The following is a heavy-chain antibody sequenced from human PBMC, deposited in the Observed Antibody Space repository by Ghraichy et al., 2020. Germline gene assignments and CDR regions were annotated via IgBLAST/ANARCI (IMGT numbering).Heavy chain of an antibody. V-gene: IGHV3-30*02. J-gene: IGHJ5*02. D-gene: IGHD4-17*01. CDR2: IRYDGSNK. Sequence: GGSLRLSCAASGFTFSSYGMHWVRQAPGKGLEWVAFIRYDGSNKYYADSVKGRFTISRDNSKNTLYLQMNSLRAEDTAVYYCAKDFSGVRREVTTGWFDPWGQGTLVTVSS. CDR1: GFTFSSYG. CDR3: AKDFSGVRREVTTGWFDP.